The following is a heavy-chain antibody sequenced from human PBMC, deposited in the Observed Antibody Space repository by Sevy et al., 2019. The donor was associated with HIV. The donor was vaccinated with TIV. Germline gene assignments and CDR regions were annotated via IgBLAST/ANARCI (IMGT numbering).Heavy chain of an antibody. V-gene: IGHV3-30*18. CDR1: GFTFSNFG. D-gene: IGHD3-10*01. J-gene: IGHJ6*02. CDR3: AKDRWFGESSDWYYCYGMDV. Sequence: GGSLRLSCAVSGFTFSNFGMHWVRQAPGKGLEWAAVMSYDGSKKYYADSVKGRFAISRDNSKNTLYLQMNSLRPEDTAVYYCAKDRWFGESSDWYYCYGMDVWGQGTTVTVSS. CDR2: MSYDGSKK.